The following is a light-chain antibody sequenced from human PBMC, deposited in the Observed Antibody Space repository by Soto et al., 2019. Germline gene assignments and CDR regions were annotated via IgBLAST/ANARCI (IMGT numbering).Light chain of an antibody. CDR2: DDN. CDR1: SSNIGGNS. V-gene: IGLV1-51*01. Sequence: QAVVTQPPSVSAAPGQKVTISCSGSSSNIGGNSVSWYQQLPGTAPKLLIYDDNKRPSGIPDRFSGSKSGTSATLGITGFQTGDEADYYCGSWDSSLRAYVFGTGTKVTVL. J-gene: IGLJ1*01. CDR3: GSWDSSLRAYV.